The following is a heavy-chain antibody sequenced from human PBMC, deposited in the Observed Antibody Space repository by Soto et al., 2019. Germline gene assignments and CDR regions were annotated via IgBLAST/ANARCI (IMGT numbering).Heavy chain of an antibody. J-gene: IGHJ6*02. D-gene: IGHD2-2*01. CDR2: ISSSGSTI. V-gene: IGHV3-48*03. CDR1: GFTFSSYE. CDR3: ARLYCSSTSCYRWYYYYYGMDV. Sequence: LRLSCAASGFTFSSYEMNWVRQAPGKGLEWVSYISSSGSTIYYADSVKGRFTISRDNAKNSLYLQMNSLRAEDTAVYYCARLYCSSTSCYRWYYYYYGMDVWGQGTTVTVSS.